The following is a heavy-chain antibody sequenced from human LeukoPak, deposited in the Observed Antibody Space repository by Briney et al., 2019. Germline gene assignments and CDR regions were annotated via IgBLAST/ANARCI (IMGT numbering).Heavy chain of an antibody. D-gene: IGHD2-15*01. J-gene: IGHJ4*02. CDR2: IYYSGTT. CDR3: GRDGYCSGGTCVGY. V-gene: IGHV4-59*12. Sequence: SETLSLTCTVSGGSISSYHRSWIRQPPGKGLAWIGYIYYSGTTYYNPSLKNRVTLSVDTSKNQFSLKLTSVTAADTAVYYCGRDGYCSGGTCVGYWGQGTLVTVSS. CDR1: GGSISSYH.